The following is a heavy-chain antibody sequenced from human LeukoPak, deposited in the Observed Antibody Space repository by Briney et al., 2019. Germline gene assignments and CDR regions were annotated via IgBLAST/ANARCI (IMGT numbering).Heavy chain of an antibody. J-gene: IGHJ6*02. CDR2: VSGGGSST. V-gene: IGHV3-23*01. CDR1: GFTFSNYA. D-gene: IGHD4-17*01. Sequence: GGSLRLSCVASGFTFSNYAMNWVRQAPGKGLEWVSGVSGGGSSTYYADSVKGRFTISRDNAKNSLYLQMNSLRAEDTAVYYCARDRWVYGDYYYYGMDVWGQGTTVTVSS. CDR3: ARDRWVYGDYYYYGMDV.